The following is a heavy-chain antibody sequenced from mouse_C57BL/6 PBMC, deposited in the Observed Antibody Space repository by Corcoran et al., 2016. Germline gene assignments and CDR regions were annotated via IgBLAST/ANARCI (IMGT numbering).Heavy chain of an antibody. D-gene: IGHD2-14*01. J-gene: IGHJ3*01. Sequence: EVQLQQSGPELVKPGASVKISCKASGYTFTDYYMNWVKQSHGKSLEWIGDINPNNGGTSYNQKFKGKATLTVDKSSSTAYMELRSLTSEDSAVYYCARIGTVAWFAYWGQGTLVTVSA. CDR1: GYTFTDYY. V-gene: IGHV1-26*01. CDR2: INPNNGGT. CDR3: ARIGTVAWFAY.